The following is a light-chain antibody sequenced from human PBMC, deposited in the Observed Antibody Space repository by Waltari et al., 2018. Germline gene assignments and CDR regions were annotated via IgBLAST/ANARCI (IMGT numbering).Light chain of an antibody. J-gene: IGKJ1*01. CDR1: QSISNW. CDR2: KTS. Sequence: DIQMTQSPSILSASVGDSVTITCRASQSISNWLTWDKQKPGKAPTLLIFKTSSLESGVPSRFSGRGSGTDFTLTISSLQPEDYATYYCQQYYSYPRTFGQGTKVEIK. CDR3: QQYYSYPRT. V-gene: IGKV1-5*03.